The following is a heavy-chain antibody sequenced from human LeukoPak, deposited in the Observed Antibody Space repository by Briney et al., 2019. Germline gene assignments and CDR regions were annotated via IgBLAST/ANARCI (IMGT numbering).Heavy chain of an antibody. D-gene: IGHD6-6*01. CDR3: ARRRFTSSSSYFDY. Sequence: PSETLSLTCIVSGGSISGYYWSWIRQPPGKGLQWIGYIYTTGSTNYNPSFKSRVTISVDTSKNQFSLELSSVIAADTAVYYCARRRFTSSSSYFDYWGQGTLVTVSS. J-gene: IGHJ4*02. V-gene: IGHV4-4*09. CDR2: IYTTGST. CDR1: GGSISGYY.